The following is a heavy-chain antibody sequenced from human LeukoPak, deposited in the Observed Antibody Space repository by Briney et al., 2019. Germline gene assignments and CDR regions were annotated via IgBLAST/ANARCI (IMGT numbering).Heavy chain of an antibody. V-gene: IGHV4-4*07. CDR1: GGSISSYY. CDR2: IYTSGST. Sequence: SETLSLTRTVSGGSISSYYWSWIRQPAGKGLEWIGRIYTSGSTNYNPSLKSRVTMSVDTSKNQFSLKLSSVTAADTAVYYCARNGFLPYDSSGYDPNYYYDGMDVWGQGTTVTVSS. J-gene: IGHJ6*02. D-gene: IGHD3-22*01. CDR3: ARNGFLPYDSSGYDPNYYYDGMDV.